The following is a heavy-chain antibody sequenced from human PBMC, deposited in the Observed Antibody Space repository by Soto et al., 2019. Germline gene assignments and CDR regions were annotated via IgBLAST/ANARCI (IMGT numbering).Heavy chain of an antibody. Sequence: SQTLSLTCAISGDSVSSNSAAWNWIRQSPSRGLEWLGRTYYRSKWYNDYAVSVKSRITINPDTSKNQFSLQLNSVTPEDTAVYYCARRHGFAGTGYDFWSGPYYYGMDVWGQGTTVTVSS. CDR3: ARRHGFAGTGYDFWSGPYYYGMDV. CDR2: TYYRSKWYN. V-gene: IGHV6-1*01. D-gene: IGHD3-3*01. CDR1: GDSVSSNSAA. J-gene: IGHJ6*02.